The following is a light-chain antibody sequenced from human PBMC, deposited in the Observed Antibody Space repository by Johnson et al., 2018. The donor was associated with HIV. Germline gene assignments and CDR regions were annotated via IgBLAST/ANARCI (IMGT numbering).Light chain of an antibody. J-gene: IGLJ1*01. Sequence: QSVLTQSPSASGTPGQRVTISCSGSSSNIGSNTVNWYQQLPGTAPKLLIYRNNQRPSGVPDRFSGSKSGTSASLAISGLQAEDEADYYCAAWDDSLNGSYVFGTVTKVTFL. V-gene: IGLV1-44*01. CDR2: RNN. CDR3: AAWDDSLNGSYV. CDR1: SSNIGSNT.